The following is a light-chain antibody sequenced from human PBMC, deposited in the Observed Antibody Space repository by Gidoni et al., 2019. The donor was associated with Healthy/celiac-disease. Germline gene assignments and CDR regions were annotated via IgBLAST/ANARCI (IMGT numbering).Light chain of an antibody. V-gene: IGKV1-39*01. CDR1: QSISSY. Sequence: DLPLTPSPSSLSASVGDRVTITCRASQSISSYLNWYQQKPGKAPKLLIYAASSLQSGVPSRFSGSGSGTDFTLTISSLQPEDFATYYCQQSYSTPGTFGPGTKVDIK. CDR3: QQSYSTPGT. J-gene: IGKJ3*01. CDR2: AAS.